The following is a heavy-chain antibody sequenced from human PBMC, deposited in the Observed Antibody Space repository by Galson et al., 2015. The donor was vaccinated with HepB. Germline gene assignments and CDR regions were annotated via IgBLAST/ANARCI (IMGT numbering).Heavy chain of an antibody. CDR2: INPNSGGT. V-gene: IGHV1-2*02. CDR3: ARTLRRDTGAYYYYGMDV. J-gene: IGHJ6*02. CDR1: GYTFTGYY. D-gene: IGHD1-26*01. Sequence: SVKVSCKASGYTFTGYYMHWVRQAPGQGLEWMGWINPNSGGTNYAQKFQGRVTMTRDTSISTAYMELSRLRSDDTAVYYCARTLRRDTGAYYYYGMDVWGQGTTVTVSS.